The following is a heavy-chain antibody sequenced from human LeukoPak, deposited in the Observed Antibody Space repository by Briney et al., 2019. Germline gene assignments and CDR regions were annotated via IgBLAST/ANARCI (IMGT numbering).Heavy chain of an antibody. V-gene: IGHV4-34*01. CDR3: ARTYYYDSSGYPEEYNWFDP. CDR2: INHSGST. CDR1: GGSFSGYY. D-gene: IGHD3-22*01. J-gene: IGHJ5*02. Sequence: SETLSLTCAVYGGSFSGYYWSWIRQLPGKGLEWIGEINHSGSTNYNPSLKSRVTISVDTSKNQFSLKLSSVTAADTAVYYCARTYYYDSSGYPEEYNWFDPWGQGTLVTVSS.